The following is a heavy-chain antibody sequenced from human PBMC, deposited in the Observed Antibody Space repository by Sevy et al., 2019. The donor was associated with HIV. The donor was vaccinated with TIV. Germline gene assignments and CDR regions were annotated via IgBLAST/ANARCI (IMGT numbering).Heavy chain of an antibody. J-gene: IGHJ4*02. CDR1: GFTFSNYG. CDR2: IRYDGSDK. CDR3: AKDLAGPGRRYFDY. D-gene: IGHD6-13*01. V-gene: IGHV3-30*02. Sequence: GGSLRLSCAASGFTFSNYGMHRVRQVPGKGLEWVTFIRYDGSDKYYAASVKDRFTISRDDSKNTLYLQMDSLTPEDTAIYYCAKDLAGPGRRYFDYWGQRTLVTVSS.